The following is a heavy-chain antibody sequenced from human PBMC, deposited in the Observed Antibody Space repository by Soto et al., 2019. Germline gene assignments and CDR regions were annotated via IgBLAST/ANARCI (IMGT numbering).Heavy chain of an antibody. V-gene: IGHV1-69*13. CDR3: ARGVQKCERPGFDY. CDR2: IIPIFGTA. D-gene: IGHD6-19*01. J-gene: IGHJ4*02. Sequence: SVKVSFKASGGTFSSYAISWVRQAPGQGLEWMGGIIPIFGTANYAQKFQGRVTITADESTSTAYMELSSLRSEDTAVYYCARGVQKCERPGFDYWGQGTLVTVSS. CDR1: GGTFSSYA.